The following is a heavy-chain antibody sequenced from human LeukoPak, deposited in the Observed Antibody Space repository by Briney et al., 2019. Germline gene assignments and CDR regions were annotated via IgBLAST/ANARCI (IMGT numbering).Heavy chain of an antibody. CDR2: IYYSGST. CDR3: ARETSQKGAHYMDV. V-gene: IGHV4-59*01. D-gene: IGHD3-16*01. CDR1: GGSISSYY. J-gene: IGHJ6*03. Sequence: SETLSLTCTVSGGSISSYYWSWIRQPPGKGLEYIGYIYYSGSTNYHPSLKSRLTISVDTSKNQCSLKLSSVSAADTAVYYCARETSQKGAHYMDVWGKGTTVTISS.